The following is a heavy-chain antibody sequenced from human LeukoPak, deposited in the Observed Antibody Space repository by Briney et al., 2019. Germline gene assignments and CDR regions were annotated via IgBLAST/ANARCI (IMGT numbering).Heavy chain of an antibody. Sequence: GGSLRLSCAASGFTVSSNYMSWVRQAPGKGLEWVSVIYTGGSTYYADSVKGRFTISRDNSKNTLYLQMSSLRAEDTAVYYCARREGVSYYDFWSGPSRAFDIWGQGTMVTVSS. D-gene: IGHD3-3*01. J-gene: IGHJ3*02. CDR3: ARREGVSYYDFWSGPSRAFDI. CDR2: IYTGGST. V-gene: IGHV3-53*01. CDR1: GFTVSSNY.